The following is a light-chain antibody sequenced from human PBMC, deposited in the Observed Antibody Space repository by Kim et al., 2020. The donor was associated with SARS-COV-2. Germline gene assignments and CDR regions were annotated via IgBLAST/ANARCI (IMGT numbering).Light chain of an antibody. CDR2: AAP. CDR1: KDIRKY. J-gene: IGKJ1*01. V-gene: IGKV1-27*01. Sequence: ASVGDRDNITCRASKDIRKYLAWFPLKPGEAPTLLFYAAPALQPGVPSRFSGSGSGTDYTLTVTSLQPEDVATYYCQKCDSAPWTFGQGTKVDIK. CDR3: QKCDSAPWT.